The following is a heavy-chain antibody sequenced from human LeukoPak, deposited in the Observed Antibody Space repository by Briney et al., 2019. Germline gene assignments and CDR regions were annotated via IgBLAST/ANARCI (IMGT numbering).Heavy chain of an antibody. Sequence: GASVKVSCEASGYTFTSNYMHWVRQAPGQGLEWMGVINPSGGATNYAQKFQGRVTMTRDTSTSTVYMELSSLRSEDTAVYYCARWGRGHSIGWYVGTSDYWGQGTLVTISS. CDR3: ARWGRGHSIGWYVGTSDY. CDR1: GYTFTSNY. D-gene: IGHD6-19*01. CDR2: INPSGGAT. V-gene: IGHV1-46*01. J-gene: IGHJ4*02.